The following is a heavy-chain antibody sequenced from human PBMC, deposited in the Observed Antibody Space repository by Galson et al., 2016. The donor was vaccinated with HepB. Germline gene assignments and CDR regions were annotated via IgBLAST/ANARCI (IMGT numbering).Heavy chain of an antibody. V-gene: IGHV2-5*02. CDR2: TYWDDEK. J-gene: IGHJ5*02. D-gene: IGHD2-2*01. CDR1: GFSLTTSGVA. Sequence: PALVKPTQTLTLTCTFSGFSLTTSGVAVGWIRQPPGKALEWLGNTYWDDEKRYSPSLKTRLTITKDTSKNQVVLTMINMDPVDTATYYCAHRLHCNTISCYLYVWFDPWGQGTLVIVSS. CDR3: AHRLHCNTISCYLYVWFDP.